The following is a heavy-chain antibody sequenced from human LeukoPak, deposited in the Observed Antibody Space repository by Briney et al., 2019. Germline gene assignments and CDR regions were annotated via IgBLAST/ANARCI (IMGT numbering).Heavy chain of an antibody. V-gene: IGHV3-30-3*01. Sequence: LPGGSLRLSCAASGFDFHNYVIHWVRQAPGKGLEWVAVISSDVNIKYYADSVKGRFTISRDSSSKMVSLQMNSLGTEDTAVYYCARDRRNTTFDYWGQGTLVTVSS. CDR3: ARDRRNTTFDY. CDR2: ISSDVNIK. CDR1: GFDFHNYV. J-gene: IGHJ4*02. D-gene: IGHD1-26*01.